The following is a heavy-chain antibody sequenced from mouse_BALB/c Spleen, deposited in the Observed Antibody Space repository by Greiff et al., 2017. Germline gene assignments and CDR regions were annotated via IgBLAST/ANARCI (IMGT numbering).Heavy chain of an antibody. CDR3: TPGEALRGFAY. D-gene: IGHD1-1*01. Sequence: VQLQQSGAELVRSGASVKLSCTASGFNIKDYYMHWVKQRPEQGLEWIGWIDPENGDTEYAPKFQGKATMTADTSSNTAYLQLSSLTSEDTAVYYCTPGEALRGFAYWGQGTLVTVSA. V-gene: IGHV14-4*02. CDR2: IDPENGDT. CDR1: GFNIKDYY. J-gene: IGHJ3*01.